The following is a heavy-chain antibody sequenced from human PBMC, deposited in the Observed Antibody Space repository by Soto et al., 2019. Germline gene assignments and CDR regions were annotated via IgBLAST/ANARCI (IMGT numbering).Heavy chain of an antibody. CDR1: GYTFTSYG. Sequence: ASVKVSCKASGYTFTSYGISWVRQAPGQGLEWMGWISAYNGNTNYAQKLQGRVTMTTDTSTSTAYMELRSLRSDDTAIYYCERMATFGSLNWFDPWGQGTLVTVSS. J-gene: IGHJ5*02. CDR2: ISAYNGNT. D-gene: IGHD3-16*01. V-gene: IGHV1-18*01. CDR3: ERMATFGSLNWFDP.